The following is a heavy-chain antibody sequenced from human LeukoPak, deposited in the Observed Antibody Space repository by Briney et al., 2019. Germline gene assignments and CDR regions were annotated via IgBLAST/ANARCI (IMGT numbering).Heavy chain of an antibody. CDR1: GFTFSSYW. Sequence: GGSLRLSCAASGFTFSSYWMHWVRQAPGKGLVWVSRINTDGSSTSYADSVKGRFTISRDNAKNTLYLQMNSLRAEDTAVYYCASPVAYSGSPNAFDIWGQGTMVTVSS. CDR2: INTDGSST. D-gene: IGHD1-26*01. J-gene: IGHJ3*02. CDR3: ASPVAYSGSPNAFDI. V-gene: IGHV3-74*01.